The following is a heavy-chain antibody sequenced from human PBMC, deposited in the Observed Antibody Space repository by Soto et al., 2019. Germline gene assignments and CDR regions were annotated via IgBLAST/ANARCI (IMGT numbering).Heavy chain of an antibody. CDR1: GFTFSSYA. Sequence: SLRLSCAASGFTFSSYAMSLVRQAPGKGLEWVTAISGSGGSTYYADSVKGRFTISRDNSKNTLYLQMNSLRAEVTAVYYCAKFTRGLLELPVYWGQGTLVTVSS. V-gene: IGHV3-23*01. CDR2: ISGSGGST. CDR3: AKFTRGLLELPVY. D-gene: IGHD1-7*01. J-gene: IGHJ4*02.